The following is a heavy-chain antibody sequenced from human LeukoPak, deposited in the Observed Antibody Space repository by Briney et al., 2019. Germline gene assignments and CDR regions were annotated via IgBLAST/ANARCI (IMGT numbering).Heavy chain of an antibody. CDR3: ARLQTSGFYYFDY. Sequence: GGSLRLSCAASGFTISNYAMSWVRQAPGEGLEWVSGTSGTGDSANYADSVKGRFTISRDTSKNTIYLQMNSLRAEDTAVYYCARLQTSGFYYFDYWGQGTLVTVSS. J-gene: IGHJ4*02. V-gene: IGHV3-23*01. D-gene: IGHD4-11*01. CDR2: TSGTGDSA. CDR1: GFTISNYA.